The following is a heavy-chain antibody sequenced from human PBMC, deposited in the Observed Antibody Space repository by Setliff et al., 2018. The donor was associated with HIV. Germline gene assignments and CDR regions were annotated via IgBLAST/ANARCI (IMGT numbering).Heavy chain of an antibody. V-gene: IGHV1-69*13. CDR3: ATRRGDVVVLPTCIRHHFYYCMDV. Sequence: SVKVSCKGSGYIFNTNGISWVRQAPGQGLEWMGGIIPMFGTANYAQKFQGRVTITPDESTSTVYMELSSLISEDTALYYCATRRGDVVVLPTCIRHHFYYCMDVWGKGTTVTVSS. D-gene: IGHD2-2*01. CDR1: GYIFNTNG. CDR2: IIPMFGTA. J-gene: IGHJ6*03.